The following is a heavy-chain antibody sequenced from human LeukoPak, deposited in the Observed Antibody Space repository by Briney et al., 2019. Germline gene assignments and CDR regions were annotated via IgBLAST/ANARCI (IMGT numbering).Heavy chain of an antibody. V-gene: IGHV1-18*01. CDR2: ISAYNGNT. J-gene: IGHJ4*02. CDR3: ARDRDYGDYNAQDLFVY. D-gene: IGHD4-17*01. Sequence: ASVKVSCKASGYTFTNFGISWVRQAPGQGLEWMGWISAYNGNTNYAQRLQGRVTMTTDTSTSTAYMELRSLRSDDTAVYYCARDRDYGDYNAQDLFVYWGQGTLVTVSS. CDR1: GYTFTNFG.